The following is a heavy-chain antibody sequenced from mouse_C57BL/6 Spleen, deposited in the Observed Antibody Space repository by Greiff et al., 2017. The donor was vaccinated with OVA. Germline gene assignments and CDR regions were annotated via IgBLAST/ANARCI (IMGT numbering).Heavy chain of an antibody. CDR3: KRGYYEAY. V-gene: IGHV14-1*01. J-gene: IGHJ3*01. Sequence: VQLKVSGAELVRPGASVKLSCTASGFNINAYYMHWVKQRPAQGLEWIGRIDPEDGDTEYAPKFQGKATMTADTSSNTAYLQLSSLTSEDTAVYYCKRGYYEAYWGQGTLVTVSA. CDR2: IDPEDGDT. CDR1: GFNINAYY. D-gene: IGHD2-3*01.